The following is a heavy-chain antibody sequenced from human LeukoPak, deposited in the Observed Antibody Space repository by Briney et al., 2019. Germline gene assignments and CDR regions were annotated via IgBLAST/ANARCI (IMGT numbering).Heavy chain of an antibody. J-gene: IGHJ4*02. Sequence: PGGSLRLSCAASGFTVSSNYVSWVRQAPGKGLEWVSVIYSGGSTYYADSVKGRFTISRDNSKNTLYLQMNSLRAEDTAVYYCARGVAAAGFDYWGQGTLVTVSS. CDR1: GFTVSSNY. D-gene: IGHD6-13*01. V-gene: IGHV3-53*01. CDR3: ARGVAAAGFDY. CDR2: IYSGGST.